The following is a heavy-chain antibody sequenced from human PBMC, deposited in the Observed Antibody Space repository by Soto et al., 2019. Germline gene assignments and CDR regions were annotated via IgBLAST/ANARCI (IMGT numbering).Heavy chain of an antibody. CDR1: GYTFTSYD. CDR3: AGAKVLTCFGP. CDR2: LNPNSRNS. Sequence: PVKVSCKASGYTFTSYDINWVRQATGQGLEWMGWLNPNSRNSGSAQKFQARCTMTRDAAIHTAYVELSSLSSVATAVYYCAGAKVLTCFGPWGQGTLVTVSS. J-gene: IGHJ5*02. V-gene: IGHV1-8*01.